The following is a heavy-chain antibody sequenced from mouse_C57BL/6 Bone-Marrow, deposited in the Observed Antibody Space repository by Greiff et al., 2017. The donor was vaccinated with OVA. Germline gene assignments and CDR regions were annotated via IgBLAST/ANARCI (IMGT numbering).Heavy chain of an antibody. CDR3: ARLYDYDGAWFAY. D-gene: IGHD2-4*01. J-gene: IGHJ3*01. CDR1: GYTFTTYP. CDR2: FHPYNDDT. Sequence: VKLVESGAELVKPGASVKMSCKASGYTFTTYPIEWMKQNHGKSLEWIGNFHPYNDDTKYNEKFKGKATLTVEKSSSTVYLELSRLTSDDSAVYYCARLYDYDGAWFAYWGQGTLVTVSA. V-gene: IGHV1-47*01.